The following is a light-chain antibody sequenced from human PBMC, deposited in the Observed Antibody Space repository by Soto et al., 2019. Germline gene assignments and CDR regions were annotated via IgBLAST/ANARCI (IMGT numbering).Light chain of an antibody. CDR2: AAS. Sequence: DIQMTQSPSSLSASVGDRVTITCRASQSISTYLNWYQQKPGEAPKLLIYAASNLQSGVPSRFSGGGSGTDFSLTITSLQPEDFATYYCHQSYRPPVTFGGGTRVEIK. J-gene: IGKJ4*01. V-gene: IGKV1-39*01. CDR1: QSISTY. CDR3: HQSYRPPVT.